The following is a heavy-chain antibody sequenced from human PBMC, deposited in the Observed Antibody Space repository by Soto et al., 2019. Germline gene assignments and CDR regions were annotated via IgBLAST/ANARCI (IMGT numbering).Heavy chain of an antibody. Sequence: SLTCTVSGGSISSGGYYWSWIRQHPGKGLEWIGYIYYSGSTYYNPSLKSRVTISVDTSKNQFSLKLSSVTAADTAVYYCARGGGLMHLFDYWGQGTLVTVSS. CDR2: IYYSGST. J-gene: IGHJ4*02. CDR3: ARGGGLMHLFDY. D-gene: IGHD3-16*01. V-gene: IGHV4-31*03. CDR1: GGSISSGGYY.